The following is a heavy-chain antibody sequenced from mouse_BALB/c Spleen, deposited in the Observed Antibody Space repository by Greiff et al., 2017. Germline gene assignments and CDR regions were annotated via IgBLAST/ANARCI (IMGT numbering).Heavy chain of an antibody. D-gene: IGHD1-1*01. CDR3: ARGERTTGFDD. J-gene: IGHJ2*01. V-gene: IGHV5-17*02. CDR2: ISSGSSTI. CDR1: GFTFSSFG. Sequence: EVQLVESGGGLVQPGGSRKLSCAASGFTFSSFGMHWVRQAPEKGLEWVGYISSGSSTINYADTVKGRFTISRDNPKNTLFLQMTSLRSEDTAMYYCARGERTTGFDDWGQGTTLTVSS.